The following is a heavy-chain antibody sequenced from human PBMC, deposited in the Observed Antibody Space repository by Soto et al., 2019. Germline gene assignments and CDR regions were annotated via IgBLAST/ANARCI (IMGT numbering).Heavy chain of an antibody. D-gene: IGHD3-22*01. Sequence: SETLSLTCAVYGGSFSGYYWSWIRQPPGKGLEWIGEINHSGSTNYNPSLKSRVTISVDTPKNQFSLKLSSVTAADTAVYYCARGPYYYDSSGSPSPFDYWGQGTLVTVSS. CDR3: ARGPYYYDSSGSPSPFDY. J-gene: IGHJ4*02. CDR2: INHSGST. CDR1: GGSFSGYY. V-gene: IGHV4-34*01.